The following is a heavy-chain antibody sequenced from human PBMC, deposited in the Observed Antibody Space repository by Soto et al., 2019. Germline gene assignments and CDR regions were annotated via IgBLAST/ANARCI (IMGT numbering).Heavy chain of an antibody. V-gene: IGHV3-48*03. Sequence: PGGSLRLSCAASGFTFSSYEMNWVRQAPGKGLEWVSYISSSGSTIYYADSVKGRFTISRDNAKNSLYLQMNSLRAEDTAVYYCAREFGAMVRFDYCGQGTLVTVSS. D-gene: IGHD3-10*01. J-gene: IGHJ4*02. CDR2: ISSSGSTI. CDR1: GFTFSSYE. CDR3: AREFGAMVRFDY.